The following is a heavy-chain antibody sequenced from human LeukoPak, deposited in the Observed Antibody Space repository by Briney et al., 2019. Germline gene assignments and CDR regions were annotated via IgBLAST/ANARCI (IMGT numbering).Heavy chain of an antibody. J-gene: IGHJ4*02. Sequence: SETLSLTCTVSGGSISSSSYYWGWIRQPPGKGLEWIGSIYYSGSTCYNPSLKSRVTISVDTSKNQFSLKLSSVTAADTAVYYCASQPRSSSWFGYWGQGTLVTVSS. CDR1: GGSISSSSYY. CDR2: IYYSGST. D-gene: IGHD6-13*01. CDR3: ASQPRSSSWFGY. V-gene: IGHV4-39*07.